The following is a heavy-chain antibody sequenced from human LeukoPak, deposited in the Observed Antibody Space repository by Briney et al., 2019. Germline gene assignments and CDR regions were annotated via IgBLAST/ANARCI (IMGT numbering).Heavy chain of an antibody. J-gene: IGHJ4*02. V-gene: IGHV3-66*01. Sequence: GGSLRLSCAASGFTVSSNYMSWVRQAPGKGLEWVSVIYSGGSTYYADSVKGRFTISRDNSKNTLYLQMSSLRAEDTAVYYCARVSGSGYYYHYWGQGTLVTVSS. CDR3: ARVSGSGYYYHY. CDR1: GFTVSSNY. CDR2: IYSGGST. D-gene: IGHD3-22*01.